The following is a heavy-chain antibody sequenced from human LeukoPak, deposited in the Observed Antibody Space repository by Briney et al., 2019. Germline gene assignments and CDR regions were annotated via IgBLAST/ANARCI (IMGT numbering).Heavy chain of an antibody. J-gene: IGHJ4*02. D-gene: IGHD3-22*01. CDR3: ARVGDSSGYWTYYVDY. V-gene: IGHV3-7*01. CDR1: GFTFSSYW. Sequence: PGGSLRLSCAASGFTFSSYWMSWVRQAPGKGLEWVANIKQGGSEKYYVDSVKGRFTISRDNAKNSLYLQMNSLRAEDTAVYYCARVGDSSGYWTYYVDYWGQGTLVTVSS. CDR2: IKQGGSEK.